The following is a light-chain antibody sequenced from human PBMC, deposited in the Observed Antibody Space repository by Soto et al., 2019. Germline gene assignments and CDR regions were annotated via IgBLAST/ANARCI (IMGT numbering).Light chain of an antibody. Sequence: DVVMTQSPLSLPVTLGQPASISCRSSQSLVYSDGNTYLNWFQQRPGQSPRRLIYKVSNRDTGVPDRFSGSGSGTDFTLENSRVEAEYVGDDYCMQGRHWPPTFGPGTKVDLK. CDR3: MQGRHWPPT. J-gene: IGKJ3*01. CDR2: KVS. CDR1: QSLVYSDGNTY. V-gene: IGKV2-30*01.